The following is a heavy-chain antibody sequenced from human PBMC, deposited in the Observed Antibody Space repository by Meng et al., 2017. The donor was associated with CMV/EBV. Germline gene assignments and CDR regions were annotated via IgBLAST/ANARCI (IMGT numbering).Heavy chain of an antibody. D-gene: IGHD2-2*01. CDR3: ARVGRTSCYDY. V-gene: IGHV4-30-4*08. CDR2: IYYSGST. CDR1: GGCISSGDYY. J-gene: IGHJ4*02. Sequence: QWQLKETGPGPVKPAQTLALTCTVSGGCISSGDYYWSWIRQPPGKGLEWIGYIYYSGSTYYNPSLKSRVTISVDTSKNQFSLKLSSVTAADTAVYYCARVGRTSCYDYWGQGTLVTVSS.